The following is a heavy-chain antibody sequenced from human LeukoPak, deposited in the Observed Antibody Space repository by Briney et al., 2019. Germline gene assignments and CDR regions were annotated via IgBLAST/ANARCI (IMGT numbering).Heavy chain of an antibody. J-gene: IGHJ3*02. CDR3: ATRRRYYDFWSAPDAFDI. CDR1: GGSFSGYY. CDR2: INHSGST. D-gene: IGHD3-3*01. V-gene: IGHV4-34*01. Sequence: SETLSLTCAVYGGSFSGYYWSWIRQPPGKGLEWIGEINHSGSTNYNPSLKSRVTIPVDTSKNQFSLKLSSVTAADTAVYYCATRRRYYDFWSAPDAFDIWGQGTMVTVSS.